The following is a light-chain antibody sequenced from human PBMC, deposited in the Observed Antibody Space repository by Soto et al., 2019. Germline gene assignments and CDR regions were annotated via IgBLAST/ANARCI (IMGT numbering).Light chain of an antibody. Sequence: DIVMTQSPDSLAVSLGERATINCKSSQSVLYSPNNKNYLAWYQKKPGQPPKLLIYCASNRESGVPDRFSGSGSATDFTLTISSLQAEDVATYYCHQYADTHRTFGQGTKVEIK. CDR3: HQYADTHRT. J-gene: IGKJ1*01. V-gene: IGKV4-1*01. CDR2: CAS. CDR1: QSVLYSPNNKNY.